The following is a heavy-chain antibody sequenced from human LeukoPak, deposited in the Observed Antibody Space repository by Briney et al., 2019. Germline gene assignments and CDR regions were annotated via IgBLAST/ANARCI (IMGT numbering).Heavy chain of an antibody. Sequence: SETLSLTCTVSGGSISSYYWSWIRQPAGKGLEWIGRIYTSGSTNYNPSLKSRVTVSVDTSKNQFSLKLSSVTAADTAVYYCARSGLVGAPYYYYYGMDVWGQGTTVTVSS. CDR2: IYTSGST. D-gene: IGHD1-26*01. J-gene: IGHJ6*02. CDR3: ARSGLVGAPYYYYYGMDV. V-gene: IGHV4-4*07. CDR1: GGSISSYY.